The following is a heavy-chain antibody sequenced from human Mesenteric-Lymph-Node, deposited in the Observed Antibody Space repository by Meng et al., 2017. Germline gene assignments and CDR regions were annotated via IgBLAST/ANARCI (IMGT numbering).Heavy chain of an antibody. CDR2: IIPIFGTA. J-gene: IGHJ5*02. CDR1: GGTFSSYA. CDR3: ARVITMVRGVIISWFDP. D-gene: IGHD3-10*01. V-gene: IGHV1-69*05. Sequence: SVKVSCKASGGTFSSYAISWVRQAPGQGLEWMGGIIPIFGTANYAQKFQGRVTITTDESTSTAYMELSSLRSEDTAVYYCARVITMVRGVIISWFDPWGQGTLVTVSS.